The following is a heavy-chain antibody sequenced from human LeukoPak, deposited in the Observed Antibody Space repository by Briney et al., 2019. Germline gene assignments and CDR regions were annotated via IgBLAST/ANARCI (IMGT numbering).Heavy chain of an antibody. D-gene: IGHD3-10*01. CDR2: MNPNSGNT. J-gene: IGHJ6*03. CDR3: ARGDRQRGWFGELWVSYYYYYMDV. Sequence: ASVTVSCKASGYTFTSYDINWVRQATGQGLEWMGWMNPNSGNTGYAQKFQGRVTMTRNTSISTAYMELSSLRSEDTAVYYCARGDRQRGWFGELWVSYYYYYMDVWGKGTTVTISS. V-gene: IGHV1-8*01. CDR1: GYTFTSYD.